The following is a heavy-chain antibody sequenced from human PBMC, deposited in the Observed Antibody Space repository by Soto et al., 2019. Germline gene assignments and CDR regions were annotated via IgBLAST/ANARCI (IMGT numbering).Heavy chain of an antibody. CDR3: TTEGSCYYSDDAFDI. V-gene: IGHV3-15*07. J-gene: IGHJ3*02. Sequence: PGGSLRLSCAASGFTFSNAWMNWVRQAPGKGLEWVGRIKSKTDGGTTDYAAPVKGRFTISRDDSKNTLYLQMNSLKTEDTAVYYCTTEGSCYYSDDAFDIWGQGTMVTVSS. CDR1: GFTFSNAW. D-gene: IGHD3-22*01. CDR2: IKSKTDGGTT.